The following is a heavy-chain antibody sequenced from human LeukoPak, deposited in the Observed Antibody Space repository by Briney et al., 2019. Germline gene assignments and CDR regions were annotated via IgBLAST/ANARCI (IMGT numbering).Heavy chain of an antibody. CDR3: ARGYYYDSSGYYPTFFDY. J-gene: IGHJ4*02. V-gene: IGHV4-59*01. Sequence: SETLSLTCTVSGGSISSYYWSWIRQPPGKGLEWIGYIYYSGSTHYNPSLKSRVTISVDTSKNQFSLKLSSVTAADTAVYYCARGYYYDSSGYYPTFFDYWGQGTLVTVSS. CDR2: IYYSGST. D-gene: IGHD3-22*01. CDR1: GGSISSYY.